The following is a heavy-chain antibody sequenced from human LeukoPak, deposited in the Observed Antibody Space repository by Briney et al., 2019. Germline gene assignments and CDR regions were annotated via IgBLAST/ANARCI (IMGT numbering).Heavy chain of an antibody. CDR1: GFSFSSYE. Sequence: GGSLRLSCAASGFSFSSYELNWVRQAPGKGLEWVSYISSSGSTIYYADSVKGRFTISRDNAKNSLYLQMNSLRAEDTAVYYCAELGITMIGGVWGKGTTVTISS. J-gene: IGHJ6*04. D-gene: IGHD3-10*02. CDR3: AELGITMIGGV. V-gene: IGHV3-48*03. CDR2: ISSSGSTI.